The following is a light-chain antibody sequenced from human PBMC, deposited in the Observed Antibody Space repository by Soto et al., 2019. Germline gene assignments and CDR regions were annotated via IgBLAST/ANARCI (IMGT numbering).Light chain of an antibody. CDR1: QSLRSS. Sequence: EIVLTQSPDTLSLSPGERATLSCRASQSLRSSLAWYQQKPGQAPRLLIYGASSRATDIPGRFSGSGSGTEFTLTISSLQSEDFAVYYCQQYDNCPITFGQGTRLEIK. CDR3: QQYDNCPIT. J-gene: IGKJ5*01. CDR2: GAS. V-gene: IGKV3-15*01.